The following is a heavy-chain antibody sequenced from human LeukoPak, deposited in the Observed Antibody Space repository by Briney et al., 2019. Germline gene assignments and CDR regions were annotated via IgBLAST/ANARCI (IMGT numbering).Heavy chain of an antibody. CDR2: INPNSGGT. Sequence: ASVKVSCKASGYTFTGYYMHWVRQAPGQGLEWMGWINPNSGGTNYAQKLQGRVTMTTDTSTSTAYMELRSLRSDDTAVYYCARGMPTAGIVGAEFDYWGQGTLVTVSS. D-gene: IGHD1-26*01. CDR3: ARGMPTAGIVGAEFDY. J-gene: IGHJ4*02. CDR1: GYTFTGYY. V-gene: IGHV1-2*02.